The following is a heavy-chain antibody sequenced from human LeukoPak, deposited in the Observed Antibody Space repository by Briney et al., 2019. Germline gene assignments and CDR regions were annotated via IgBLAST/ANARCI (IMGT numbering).Heavy chain of an antibody. Sequence: QPGGSLRLSCAASGFTFSSYAMSWVRQAPGKGLEWVSAISGSGGSTYFADSVKGRFTISRDNSKNTLYLQMNSLRAEDTAVYYCAKVVLSPSVEFDYWGQGTLVTVSS. V-gene: IGHV3-23*01. D-gene: IGHD4-23*01. J-gene: IGHJ4*02. CDR2: ISGSGGST. CDR3: AKVVLSPSVEFDY. CDR1: GFTFSSYA.